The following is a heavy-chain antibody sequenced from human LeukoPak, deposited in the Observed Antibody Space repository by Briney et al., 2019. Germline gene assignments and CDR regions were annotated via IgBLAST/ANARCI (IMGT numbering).Heavy chain of an antibody. D-gene: IGHD1-26*01. CDR1: GFTFSSYS. J-gene: IGHJ4*02. Sequence: GGSLRLSCAASGFTFSSYSMNWVRQAPGKGLEWVSSISSSSSYIYYADSVKGRFTISRDNAKNSLYLQMNSLRAEDTAVYYCARGVGATPFGYWGQGTLVTVSS. V-gene: IGHV3-21*01. CDR2: ISSSSSYI. CDR3: ARGVGATPFGY.